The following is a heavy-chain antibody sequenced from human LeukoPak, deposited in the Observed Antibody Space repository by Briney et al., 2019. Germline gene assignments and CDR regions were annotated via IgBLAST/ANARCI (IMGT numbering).Heavy chain of an antibody. CDR3: ARTQDVTYYYYYMDV. CDR1: GYTFTSYG. D-gene: IGHD2-21*02. J-gene: IGHJ6*03. Sequence: ASVKVSCKASGYTFTSYGITWVRQAPGQGLEWMAWISLYNGNTHYAQKLQGRVTMTTDTSASTAYMELRSLRSDDTAVYYCARTQDVTYYYYYMDVWGKGTTVTVSS. V-gene: IGHV1-18*01. CDR2: ISLYNGNT.